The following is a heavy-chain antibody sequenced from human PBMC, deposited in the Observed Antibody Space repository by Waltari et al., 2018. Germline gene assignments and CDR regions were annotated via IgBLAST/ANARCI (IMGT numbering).Heavy chain of an antibody. J-gene: IGHJ5*02. CDR1: GYSLSSGYY. CDR3: ASPTVATSGRFDV. V-gene: IGHV4-38-2*01. CDR2: VTGTSGTT. D-gene: IGHD5-12*01. Sequence: QVQLQESGPEVVKPSETLSLTCAVSGYSLSSGYYWGWIRQPPGKGLEYIGYVTGTSGTTNYNPSLQSRVTIPKDTSKNQFSLKLISVTAADTAVYYCASPTVATSGRFDVWGPGFLVTVSS.